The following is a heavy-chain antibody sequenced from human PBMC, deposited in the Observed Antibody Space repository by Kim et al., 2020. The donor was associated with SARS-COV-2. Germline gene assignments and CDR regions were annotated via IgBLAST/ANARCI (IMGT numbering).Heavy chain of an antibody. Sequence: AQKFQGRVTITADESTSTAYMELSSLRSEDTAVYYCATCLYSGYDPYFDYWGQGTLVTVSS. CDR3: ATCLYSGYDPYFDY. J-gene: IGHJ4*02. D-gene: IGHD5-12*01. V-gene: IGHV1-69*01.